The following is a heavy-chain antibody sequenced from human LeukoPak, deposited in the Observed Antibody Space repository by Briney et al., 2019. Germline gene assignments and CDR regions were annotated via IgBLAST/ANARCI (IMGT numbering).Heavy chain of an antibody. CDR1: AGSISSSSYY. V-gene: IGHV4-39*07. CDR3: ARCIRSYFDY. Sequence: SQTLSLTRTVSAGSISSSSYYWGWIRQPPGKGREWIGSIYFRGSTYYNPSLKSRVSISVATSKNQFSLRLSSVAAADTAVYYCARCIRSYFDYWGQGTLVTVSS. J-gene: IGHJ4*02. D-gene: IGHD2-21*01. CDR2: IYFRGST.